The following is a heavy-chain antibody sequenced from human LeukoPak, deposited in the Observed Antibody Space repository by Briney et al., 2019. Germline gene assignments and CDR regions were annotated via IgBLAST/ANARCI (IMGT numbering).Heavy chain of an antibody. J-gene: IGHJ5*02. Sequence: PGGSLTLSCDASGFIFSTFWMSWLRQAPGKGPEWLANIKQDGSDKKYLGSVEGRFTISRDNAKNSLFLQMDSLRAEDTAVYYCARVYSAVNSWFDRWGQGTPVTVSS. D-gene: IGHD5-18*01. CDR1: GFIFSTFW. CDR2: IKQDGSDK. CDR3: ARVYSAVNSWFDR. V-gene: IGHV3-7*04.